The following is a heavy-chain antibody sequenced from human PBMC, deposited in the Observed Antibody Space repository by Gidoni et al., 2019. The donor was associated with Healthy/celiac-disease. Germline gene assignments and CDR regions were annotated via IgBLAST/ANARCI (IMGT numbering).Heavy chain of an antibody. Sequence: EVQLVESVGGLIQPGGSLRLSLAASGFTVSSNYMSWVRQAPGKGLEWVSVIYSGGSTYYADYVKGRFTISRDNSKNTLYLQMNSLRAEETAVYYCARDPGARAFDIWGQGTMVTVSS. J-gene: IGHJ3*02. CDR3: ARDPGARAFDI. D-gene: IGHD1-26*01. CDR1: GFTVSSNY. CDR2: IYSGGST. V-gene: IGHV3-53*01.